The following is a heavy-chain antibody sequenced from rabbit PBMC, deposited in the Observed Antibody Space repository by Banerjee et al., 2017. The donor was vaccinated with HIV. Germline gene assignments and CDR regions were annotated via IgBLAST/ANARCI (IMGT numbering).Heavy chain of an antibody. Sequence: QEQLVESGGGLVQPGGSLKLSCKASGFDFSSYGVSWVRQAPGKGLEWIGYITYGGSAYYASWVKGRFTISKTSSTTVTLQMTSLTAADTATYFCARGDTGSRHSPFNLWGPGTLVTVS. D-gene: IGHD1-1*01. CDR3: ARGDTGSRHSPFNL. CDR2: ITYGGSA. CDR1: GFDFSSYG. J-gene: IGHJ4*01. V-gene: IGHV1S39*01.